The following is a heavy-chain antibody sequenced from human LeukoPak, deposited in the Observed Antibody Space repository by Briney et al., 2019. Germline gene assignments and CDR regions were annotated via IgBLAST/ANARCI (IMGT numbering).Heavy chain of an antibody. V-gene: IGHV1-69*05. CDR1: GGSFTGDA. Sequence: GASVNVSCKASGGSFTGDAINWVRQAAGQGLEGMGGINPTFGTANYAQKFQGRVTITTGESTSTAYMQLSSLRSEDSAVYYCARHGGITVFGEAQPGGAFDIWGQGTMVTVSS. CDR2: INPTFGTA. J-gene: IGHJ3*02. D-gene: IGHD3-3*01. CDR3: ARHGGITVFGEAQPGGAFDI.